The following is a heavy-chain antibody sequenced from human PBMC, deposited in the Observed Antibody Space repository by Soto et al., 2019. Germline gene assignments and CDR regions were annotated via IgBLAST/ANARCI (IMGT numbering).Heavy chain of an antibody. Sequence: SETLSLTCTVSGGSISSGGYYWSWIRQHPGKGLEWIGYIYYSGSTYYNPSLKSRVTIAVDTSKNQFSLKLSSVTAADTAVYYCARVVVVPAASPYYYYMDVWGKGTTVTVSS. V-gene: IGHV4-31*03. J-gene: IGHJ6*03. CDR1: GGSISSGGYY. D-gene: IGHD2-2*01. CDR2: IYYSGST. CDR3: ARVVVVPAASPYYYYMDV.